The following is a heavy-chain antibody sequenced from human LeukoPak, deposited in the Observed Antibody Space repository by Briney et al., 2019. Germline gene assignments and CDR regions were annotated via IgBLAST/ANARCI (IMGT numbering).Heavy chain of an antibody. J-gene: IGHJ4*02. CDR2: TKPDGSAE. V-gene: IGHV3-7*01. Sequence: QPGGSLRLSCAASGFTFRNYWMGWVRQAPGKGLEWVANTKPDGSAEYYADSVRGRFTTSRDNANNFLYLQMNSLRAEDTAVYYCARDGGLNTNFDSWGQGTLVTVSS. CDR1: GFTFRNYW. CDR3: ARDGGLNTNFDS. D-gene: IGHD2-15*01.